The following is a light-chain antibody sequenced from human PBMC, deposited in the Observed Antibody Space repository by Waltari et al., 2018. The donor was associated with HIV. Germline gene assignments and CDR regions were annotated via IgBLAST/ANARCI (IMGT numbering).Light chain of an antibody. J-gene: IGKJ1*01. CDR3: QQYGSSWT. V-gene: IGKV3-20*01. CDR1: QSVSSSY. CDR2: GAS. Sequence: EIVLTQSPGTLSLSPGERATLSCRASQSVSSSYLAWYQQKPGQAPRLLTYGASSRATGIPDRFSGSGSETDFTLTISRLEPEDFAVYYCQQYGSSWTFGQGTKVEIK.